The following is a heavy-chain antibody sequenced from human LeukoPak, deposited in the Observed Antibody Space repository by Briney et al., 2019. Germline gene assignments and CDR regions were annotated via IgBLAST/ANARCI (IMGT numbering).Heavy chain of an antibody. D-gene: IGHD5-18*01. CDR2: IYSGGST. CDR1: GFTFSSYA. V-gene: IGHV3-66*01. CDR3: ARAEELWPTDY. Sequence: GGSLRLSCAASGFTFSSYAMSWVRQAPGKGLEWVSVIYSGGSTYYADSVKGRFTISRDNSKNTLYLQMNSLRAEDTAVYYCARAEELWPTDYWGQGTLVTVSS. J-gene: IGHJ4*02.